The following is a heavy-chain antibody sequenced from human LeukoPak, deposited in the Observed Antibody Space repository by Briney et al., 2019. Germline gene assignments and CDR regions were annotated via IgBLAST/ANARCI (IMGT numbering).Heavy chain of an antibody. J-gene: IGHJ5*02. CDR2: ISGGSSFT. CDR3: ARGKTTVTTWFDP. CDR1: GFSFSSFS. V-gene: IGHV3-21*01. D-gene: IGHD4-17*01. Sequence: GGSLRLSCAASGFSFSSFSMNWVRQAPGKGLEWVSYISGGSSFTYYVDSVKGQFTISRDNAKNSLYLQMNSLRAEDTAVYYCARGKTTVTTWFDPWGQGTLVTVSS.